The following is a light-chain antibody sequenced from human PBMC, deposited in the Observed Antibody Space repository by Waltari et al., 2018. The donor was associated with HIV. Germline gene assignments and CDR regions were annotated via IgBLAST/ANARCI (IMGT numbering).Light chain of an antibody. J-gene: IGKJ3*01. CDR2: KVS. V-gene: IGKV2-30*01. Sequence: VMTQSPLSLSVTLGQPASISCRSSQSLLYSDGNTYVNWFQQRPGQSPRRLIYKVSKRDAGVPDRFSGSGSGTDFTLKISAVEAEDVGVYYCMQGTNWPPFTFGPGTKVDIK. CDR1: QSLLYSDGNTY. CDR3: MQGTNWPPFT.